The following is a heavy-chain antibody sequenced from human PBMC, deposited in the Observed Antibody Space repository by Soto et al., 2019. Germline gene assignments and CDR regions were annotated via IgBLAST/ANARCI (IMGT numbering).Heavy chain of an antibody. CDR3: ARDPSRRAPPDY. D-gene: IGHD6-6*01. J-gene: IGHJ4*02. CDR2: ISSTSAYT. CDR1: GFTFSDYY. V-gene: IGHV3-11*05. Sequence: QVQLVESGGGLVKPGGSLRLSCAASGFTFSDYYMTWFRQAPGKGLEWVSYISSTSAYTDYADSLKGRFTISRDNANNILYPQMGSLRDEDTAVYFCARDPSRRAPPDYWGQGTLVTVSS.